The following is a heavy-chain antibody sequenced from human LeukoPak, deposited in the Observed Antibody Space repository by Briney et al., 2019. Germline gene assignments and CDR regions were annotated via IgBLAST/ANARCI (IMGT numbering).Heavy chain of an antibody. D-gene: IGHD3-22*01. CDR1: GYTFTSYA. Sequence: ASVKVSCKASGYTFTSYAMNWVRQAPGQGLEWMGWINTNTGNPTYAQGFTGRFVFSLDTSVSTAYLQISSLKAEDTAVYYCARGGLYYYDSSGHPLWSWFDPWGQGTLVTVSS. J-gene: IGHJ5*02. CDR3: ARGGLYYYDSSGHPLWSWFDP. V-gene: IGHV7-4-1*02. CDR2: INTNTGNP.